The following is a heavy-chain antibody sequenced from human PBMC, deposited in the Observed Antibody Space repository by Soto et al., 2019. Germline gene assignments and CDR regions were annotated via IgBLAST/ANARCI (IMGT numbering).Heavy chain of an antibody. J-gene: IGHJ4*02. Sequence: SETLSLTCTVSGGSISSYYWSWIRQPAGKGLEWIGRIYTSGSTNYNPSLKSRVTMSVDTSKNQFSLKLSSVTAADTAVYYCASLIAAAGTSDYWGQGTLVTVSS. CDR2: IYTSGST. CDR3: ASLIAAAGTSDY. CDR1: GGSISSYY. V-gene: IGHV4-4*07. D-gene: IGHD6-13*01.